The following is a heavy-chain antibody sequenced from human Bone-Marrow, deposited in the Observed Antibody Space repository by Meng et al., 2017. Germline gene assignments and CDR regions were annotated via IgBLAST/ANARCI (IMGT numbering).Heavy chain of an antibody. V-gene: IGHV3-48*03. CDR1: GFPFINYW. D-gene: IGHD5-18*01. CDR3: ARGGYSYGYAFDI. CDR2: ISSSGSTI. Sequence: GESLKISCAASGFPFINYWMTWVRQAPGKGLEWVSYISSSGSTIYYADSVKGRFTISRDNAKNSLYLQMNSLRAEDTAVYYCARGGYSYGYAFDIWGQGTMVTVSS. J-gene: IGHJ3*02.